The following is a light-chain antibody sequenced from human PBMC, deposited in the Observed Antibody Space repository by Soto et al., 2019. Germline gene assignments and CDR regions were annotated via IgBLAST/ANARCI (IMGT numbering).Light chain of an antibody. V-gene: IGKV1-5*03. Sequence: DIQMTQSPSTLSASVGDRVTITCRASQSISSWLAWYQQKPGKAPKLLIYKASSLESGVPSRFSGSGSGTEFTLTISSLQPYYLATYYCQQYNSFPTFGQGTKVEIK. CDR3: QQYNSFPT. CDR1: QSISSW. CDR2: KAS. J-gene: IGKJ1*01.